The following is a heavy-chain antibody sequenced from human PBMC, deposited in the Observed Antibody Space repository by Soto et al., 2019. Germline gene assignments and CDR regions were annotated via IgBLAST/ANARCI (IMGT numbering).Heavy chain of an antibody. V-gene: IGHV1-2*02. CDR2: INPSGGGT. CDR1: GYTFTDYY. D-gene: IGHD6-19*01. Sequence: QVQLVQSGAEVKKPGASVKVSCKASGYTFTDYYVHWVRQAPGQGLEWLGGINPSGGGTNTAQKFQDRVTMTRYSSISTAYMELSSLRSDDTAVYYCARSQWHLQPATDYWGQGTLVSVSS. J-gene: IGHJ4*02. CDR3: ARSQWHLQPATDY.